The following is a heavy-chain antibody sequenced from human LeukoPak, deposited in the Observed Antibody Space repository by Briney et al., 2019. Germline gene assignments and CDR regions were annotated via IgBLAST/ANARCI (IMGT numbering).Heavy chain of an antibody. CDR1: GGSISSSSYY. CDR3: ARDTGRGYSYGLPTYYFDY. J-gene: IGHJ4*02. CDR2: IYTSGST. V-gene: IGHV4-61*02. Sequence: SETLSLTCTVSGGSISSSSYYWSWIRQPAGKGLEWIGRIYTSGSTNYNPSLKSQVTISRDTSKNQFSLKLNSVTAADTAVYYCARDTGRGYSYGLPTYYFDYWGQGTLVTVSS. D-gene: IGHD5-18*01.